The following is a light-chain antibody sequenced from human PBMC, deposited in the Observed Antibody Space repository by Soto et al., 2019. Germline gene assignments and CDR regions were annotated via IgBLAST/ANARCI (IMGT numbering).Light chain of an antibody. CDR3: QQSYTAPSIT. CDR1: QSISSS. Sequence: DIQMTQSPSSLSASVGDKVTITCRAGQSISSSLNWYQQKSGKAPNLLIYGVSRLQGGVPSRFSGSGSGTDFTLSISSLQPEDFATYYCQQSYTAPSITFGQGTRLEIK. V-gene: IGKV1-39*01. CDR2: GVS. J-gene: IGKJ5*01.